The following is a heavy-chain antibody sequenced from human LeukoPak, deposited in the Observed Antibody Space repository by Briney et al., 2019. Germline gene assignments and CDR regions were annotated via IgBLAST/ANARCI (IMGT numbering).Heavy chain of an antibody. CDR2: INTDGSTT. CDR1: TFTFSDYW. Sequence: GGSLRLSFVGSTFTFSDYWIDWVRQAPGQGLEWVANINTDGSTTNYVESVRGRFTISRDNTRNSLSLQMNNLRDEDTAVYYCARNRGGQQFDCWGQGTLLTVSS. J-gene: IGHJ4*02. D-gene: IGHD3-10*01. V-gene: IGHV3-7*01. CDR3: ARNRGGQQFDC.